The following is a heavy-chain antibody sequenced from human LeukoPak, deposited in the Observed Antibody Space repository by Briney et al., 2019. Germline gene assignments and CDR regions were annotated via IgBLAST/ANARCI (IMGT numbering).Heavy chain of an antibody. CDR1: GVTFSSYA. Sequence: GGSLRLSLAASGVTFSSYAMSWVRQAPGKGLEGVSAISGSGGSTYYAHSVKGRFTISRDNSKNTLYLQMNSLSAEDTAVYYCAKYLRIMESRGTFDYWGQGTLVTVSS. D-gene: IGHD3-3*01. CDR3: AKYLRIMESRGTFDY. CDR2: ISGSGGST. V-gene: IGHV3-23*01. J-gene: IGHJ4*02.